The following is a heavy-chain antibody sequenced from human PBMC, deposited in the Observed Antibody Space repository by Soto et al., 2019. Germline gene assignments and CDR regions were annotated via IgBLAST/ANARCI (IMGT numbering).Heavy chain of an antibody. CDR2: VYSGGSS. J-gene: IGHJ4*02. V-gene: IGHV4-59*01. CDR1: AGSINDYY. CDR3: ASTSRAAPGTGLDS. Sequence: SETLSLTCNVFAGSINDYYWSWIRQPPGMRLEWIGFVYSGGSSNYNPSFKSRVTISLETSKNQFSLRLTSLTAADSAVYYCASTSRAAPGTGLDSWGKGTLVTVSS.